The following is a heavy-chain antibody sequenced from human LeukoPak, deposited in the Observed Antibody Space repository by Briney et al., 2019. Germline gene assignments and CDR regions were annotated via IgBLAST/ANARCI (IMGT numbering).Heavy chain of an antibody. CDR3: ARALDILTGTFDY. D-gene: IGHD3-9*01. V-gene: IGHV4-34*01. CDR2: INHSGST. Sequence: SETLSLTCAVYGGSFSGYCWSWIRQPPGKGPEWIGEINHSGSTNYNPSLKSRVTISVDTSKNQFSLKLSSVTAADTAVYYCARALDILTGTFDYWGQGTLVTVSS. CDR1: GGSFSGYC. J-gene: IGHJ4*02.